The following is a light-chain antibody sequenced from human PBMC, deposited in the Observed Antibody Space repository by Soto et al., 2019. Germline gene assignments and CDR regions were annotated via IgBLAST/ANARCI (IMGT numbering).Light chain of an antibody. V-gene: IGKV1-5*01. J-gene: IGKJ1*01. CDR1: QSISSW. CDR3: QQYNSYPET. Sequence: DIQMTQSPSTLSASVGDRVTITCRASQSISSWLAWYQQEPGKAPKLLIYDASSLESGVPSRFSGSGSGTEFTLTISSLQPDDFATYYCQQYNSYPETFGQGTKVDIK. CDR2: DAS.